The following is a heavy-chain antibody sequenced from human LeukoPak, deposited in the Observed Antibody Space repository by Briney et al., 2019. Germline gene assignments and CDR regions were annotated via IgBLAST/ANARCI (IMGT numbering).Heavy chain of an antibody. CDR1: GGSISSSSYY. Sequence: SDTLSLNCTVSGGSISSSSYYWGWIRQPPGKGLEWIGSMYYTGSTYYNSSLKSRVTISQDTSKNQFSLKLTSVTAADTAVYFCASDNSGYYYFDSWGQGTLVTVSS. V-gene: IGHV4-39*01. J-gene: IGHJ4*02. D-gene: IGHD3-22*01. CDR3: ASDNSGYYYFDS. CDR2: MYYTGST.